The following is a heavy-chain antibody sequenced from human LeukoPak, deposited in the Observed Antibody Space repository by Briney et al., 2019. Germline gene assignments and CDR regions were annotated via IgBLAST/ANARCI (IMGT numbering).Heavy chain of an antibody. D-gene: IGHD3-10*01. CDR1: GGSISSGSYY. CDR3: ARRSAKWFGELRGNFDY. CDR2: IFYSGTT. V-gene: IGHV4-39*01. Sequence: SETLSLTCTVSGGSISSGSYYWGWIRQPPGQGLEWIGNIFYSGTTYYNPSLKSRATMSIDTSKNQFSLKLSSVTAADTAVYYCARRSAKWFGELRGNFDYWGQGTLVTVSS. J-gene: IGHJ4*02.